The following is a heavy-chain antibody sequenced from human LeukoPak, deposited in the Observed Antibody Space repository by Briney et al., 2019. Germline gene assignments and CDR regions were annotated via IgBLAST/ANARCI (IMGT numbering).Heavy chain of an antibody. CDR2: IYSSGST. CDR3: ARVNVTTAVNDAFDI. CDR1: GGSVSSGSDY. V-gene: IGHV4-61*02. J-gene: IGHJ3*02. Sequence: SQTLSLTCTVSGGSVSSGSDYWSWIRQPAGKGLEWIGRIYSSGSTNYNPSLKSRVTISVDTSQNQFSLKLSSMTAADSTVYYCARVNVTTAVNDAFDIWGHGTMVTVSS. D-gene: IGHD4-11*01.